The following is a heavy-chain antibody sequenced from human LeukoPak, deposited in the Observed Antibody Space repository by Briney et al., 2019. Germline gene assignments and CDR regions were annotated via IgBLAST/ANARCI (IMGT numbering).Heavy chain of an antibody. CDR3: TRGFFDM. CDR1: GFTFASHA. CDR2: INTGETT. J-gene: IGHJ3*02. V-gene: IGHV3-23*01. Sequence: GGSLRLSCAASGFTFASHAMSWVRQAPGKGLEWVSNINTGETTFYADSVKGRFTISRDFFKNTLFLQMNSLRDEDTAVYYCTRGFFDMWALETMVTV.